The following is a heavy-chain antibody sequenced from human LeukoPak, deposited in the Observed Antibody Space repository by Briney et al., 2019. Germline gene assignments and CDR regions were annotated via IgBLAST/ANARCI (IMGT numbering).Heavy chain of an antibody. CDR1: GGSISNYY. J-gene: IGHJ4*02. V-gene: IGHV4-59*12. D-gene: IGHD6-19*01. CDR3: ARARRSSGWYIY. Sequence: PSETLSLTCTVSGGSISNYYWSWIRQPPGKGLEWVGYIYYSGNTNYNPSLKSRVTISVDTSKNQFSLKLSSVTAADTAVYYCARARRSSGWYIYWGQGTLVTVSS. CDR2: IYYSGNT.